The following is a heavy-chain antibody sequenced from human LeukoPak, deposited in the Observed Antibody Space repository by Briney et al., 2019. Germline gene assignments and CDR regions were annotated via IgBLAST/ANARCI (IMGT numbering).Heavy chain of an antibody. CDR3: AKDSSSWYYADY. Sequence: QTGGSLRLSCAASGFTFSSDAMSWVRQAPGKGLELVSAISGSGGSTYYADSVKGRFTISRDNSKNTMYLQMTSLRAEDTAVYYCAKDSSSWYYADYWGQGTLVTVSS. V-gene: IGHV3-23*01. CDR2: ISGSGGST. CDR1: GFTFSSDA. D-gene: IGHD6-13*01. J-gene: IGHJ4*02.